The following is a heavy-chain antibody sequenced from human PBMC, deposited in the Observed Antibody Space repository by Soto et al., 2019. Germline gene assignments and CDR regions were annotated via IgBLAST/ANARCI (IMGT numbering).Heavy chain of an antibody. CDR3: ARARVATPRLEDPFDI. D-gene: IGHD5-12*01. V-gene: IGHV5-51*01. CDR2: IYPGDSDA. J-gene: IGHJ3*02. Sequence: GESLKISCKGSGYSFSTYWLAWVRQMPGKGLEYMGIIYPGDSDARYSPSFQGQVTISADKSINTAYLQCSSLKASDTAIYYCARARVATPRLEDPFDIWGQGTLVTV. CDR1: GYSFSTYW.